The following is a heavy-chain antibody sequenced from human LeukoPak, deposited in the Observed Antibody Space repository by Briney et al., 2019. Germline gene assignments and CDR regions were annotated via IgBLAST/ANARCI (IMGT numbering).Heavy chain of an antibody. Sequence: GGSLRLSCAASGFTFSGFAMSWVRQAPGKGLEWVSAISVSGDKTYYADSVKGRFTISRDDSKSTLYLQMNSLRAEDAAVYYCARGDTVTPDYWGQGTLVTVS. CDR3: ARGDTVTPDY. CDR2: ISVSGDKT. V-gene: IGHV3-23*01. CDR1: GFTFSGFA. J-gene: IGHJ4*02. D-gene: IGHD4-17*01.